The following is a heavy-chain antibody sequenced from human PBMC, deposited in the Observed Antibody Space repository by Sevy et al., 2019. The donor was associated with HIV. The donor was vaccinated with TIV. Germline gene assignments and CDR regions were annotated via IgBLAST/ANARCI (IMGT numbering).Heavy chain of an antibody. CDR2: INSDGSST. V-gene: IGHV3-74*01. CDR3: ARAEPPYYYGSGSSDY. J-gene: IGHJ4*02. D-gene: IGHD3-10*01. Sequence: GGSLRLSCAASGFTFSSYWMHWVRQAPGKGLVWVSRINSDGSSTSYADSVKGRFTISRDNAKNTLYLQMNSLRAEDTVVYYCARAEPPYYYGSGSSDYWGQGTLVTVSS. CDR1: GFTFSSYW.